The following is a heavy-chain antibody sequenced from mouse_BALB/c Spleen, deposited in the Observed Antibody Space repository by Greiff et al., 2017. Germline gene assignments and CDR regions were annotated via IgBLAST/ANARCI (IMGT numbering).Heavy chain of an antibody. CDR3: ARDGRITTSWFAY. CDR2: IRNKANGYTT. CDR1: GFTFTDYY. V-gene: IGHV7-3*02. D-gene: IGHD2-4*01. J-gene: IGHJ3*01. Sequence: EVKLMESGGGLVQPGGSLRLSCATSGFTFTDYYMSWVRQPPGKALEWLGFIRNKANGYTTEYSASVKGRFTISRDNSQSILYLQMNTLRAEDSATYYCARDGRITTSWFAYWGQGTLVTVSA.